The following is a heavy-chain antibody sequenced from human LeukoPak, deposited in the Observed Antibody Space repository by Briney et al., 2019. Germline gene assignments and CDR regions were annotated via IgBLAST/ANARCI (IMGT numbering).Heavy chain of an antibody. CDR1: GGTFSSYA. J-gene: IGHJ4*02. V-gene: IGHV1-69*13. Sequence: SVKVSCTASGGTFSSYAISWVRQAPGQGLEWMGGIIPIFGTANYAQKFQGRVTITADESTSTAYMELSSLRSEDTAVYYCARRSGSYPYYFDYWGQGTLVTVSS. CDR3: ARRSGSYPYYFDY. D-gene: IGHD1-26*01. CDR2: IIPIFGTA.